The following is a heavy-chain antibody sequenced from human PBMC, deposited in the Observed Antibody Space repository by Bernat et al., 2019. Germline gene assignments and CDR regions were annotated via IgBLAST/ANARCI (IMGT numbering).Heavy chain of an antibody. CDR2: IYPGESDT. D-gene: IGHD6-19*01. CDR3: ARRAYSSGGFDP. J-gene: IGHJ5*02. CDR1: GYSFTSYW. V-gene: IGHV5-51*03. Sequence: EVQLVQSGAEVKKPGESLKISCKGSGYSFTSYWIGWLRQMPGKGLVWMGIIYPGESDTRYRPSFQGKVTISADKSISTAYLQWSSLESSDTAMYYCARRAYSSGGFDPWGQGTLVNVSS.